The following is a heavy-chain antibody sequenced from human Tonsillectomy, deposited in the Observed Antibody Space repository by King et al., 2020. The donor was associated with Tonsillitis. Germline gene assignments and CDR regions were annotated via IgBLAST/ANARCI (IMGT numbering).Heavy chain of an antibody. CDR1: GFTFSSYG. CDR2: ISYDGSNK. D-gene: IGHD5-18*01. J-gene: IGHJ6*02. CDR3: AKETRGDSFGWFEMDV. V-gene: IGHV3-30*18. Sequence: VQLVESGGGVVQPGRSLRLSCAASGFTFSSYGMHWVRQAPGKGLEWVAVISYDGSNKYYADSVKGRFTISRDNSKKTLYLQMNSLRAEDTAVYYCAKETRGDSFGWFEMDVWGQGTTVTVSS.